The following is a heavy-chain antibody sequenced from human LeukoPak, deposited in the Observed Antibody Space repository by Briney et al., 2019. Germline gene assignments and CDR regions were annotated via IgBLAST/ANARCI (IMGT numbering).Heavy chain of an antibody. J-gene: IGHJ4*02. V-gene: IGHV3-23*01. CDR1: GFNFGSYS. Sequence: GGSLRLSCAASGFNFGSYSMTWVRQAPGKGLEWVSVISADSATTFYADSVKGRFTISRDNAKNTVFLQMSSLRAEDTALYYCARKSASGNYPLDYWGRGTLVTVSS. CDR3: ARKSASGNYPLDY. D-gene: IGHD3-10*01. CDR2: ISADSATT.